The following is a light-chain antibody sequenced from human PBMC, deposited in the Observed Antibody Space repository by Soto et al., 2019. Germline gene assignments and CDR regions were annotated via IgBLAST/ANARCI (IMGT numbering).Light chain of an antibody. J-gene: IGKJ2*02. CDR2: GAS. V-gene: IGKV3-20*01. CDR3: QQYGSSSCS. Sequence: EIVLTQSPGTLSLSPGESPTLSCRASQNIGSSFLAWYQQKPGQAPRLLIYGASNRATDIPDRFSGSGSGTDFTLTITRPEPEDFAVYYCQQYGSSSCSFGQGTRLEIK. CDR1: QNIGSSF.